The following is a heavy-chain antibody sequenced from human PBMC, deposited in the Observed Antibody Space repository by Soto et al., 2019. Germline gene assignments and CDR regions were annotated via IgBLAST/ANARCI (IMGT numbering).Heavy chain of an antibody. Sequence: PVGSLRLSCAASEFTFSKHGMHWVRQAPGKGLEWVAVISYDGSNKYYGDSVKDRFTISRDNSKNTLYLHMNSLRPEDTAVYFCAKGRPLLMVYPVLDSWGQGTLVTVSS. V-gene: IGHV3-30*18. CDR1: EFTFSKHG. CDR2: ISYDGSNK. J-gene: IGHJ4*02. CDR3: AKGRPLLMVYPVLDS. D-gene: IGHD2-8*01.